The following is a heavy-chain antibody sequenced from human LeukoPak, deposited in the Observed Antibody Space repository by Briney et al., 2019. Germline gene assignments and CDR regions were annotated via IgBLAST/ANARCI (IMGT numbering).Heavy chain of an antibody. Sequence: GGSLRLSCAASGFTFSSYWMSWVRQAPGKGLEWVANIKQDGSEKYYVDSVKGRFTIFRDNAENSMYLQMNSLRVEDTAVYYCTSWGDTTAEYFQRWGQGTLVTVSS. D-gene: IGHD2-21*02. V-gene: IGHV3-7*01. J-gene: IGHJ1*01. CDR3: TSWGDTTAEYFQR. CDR2: IKQDGSEK. CDR1: GFTFSSYW.